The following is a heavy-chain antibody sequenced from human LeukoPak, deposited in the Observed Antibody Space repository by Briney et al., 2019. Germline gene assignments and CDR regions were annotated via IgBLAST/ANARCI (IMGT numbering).Heavy chain of an antibody. CDR3: ARDLNWGQVDY. J-gene: IGHJ4*02. CDR2: INGDGSAT. Sequence: PGGSLRLSCAASGFTFSGHWMYWLRQAPGKGLAWVSRINGDGSATNYAGSMKGRFTISRDNARNIVYLQKNSLREDDTAVYYCARDLNWGQVDYWGQGTLVTVSS. V-gene: IGHV3-74*01. D-gene: IGHD7-27*01. CDR1: GFTFSGHW.